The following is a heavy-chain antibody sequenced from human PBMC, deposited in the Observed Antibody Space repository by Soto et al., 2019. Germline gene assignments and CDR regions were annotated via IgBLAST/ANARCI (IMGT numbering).Heavy chain of an antibody. CDR2: ISAYTGST. Sequence: ASVKVSCKATGYTFTSYGISWVRQAPGQGLEWMGWISAYTGSTNYNPSLKNRVTISVDTSKNQFSLELSSVTAADTAVYYCARERIRSGYSHYYGLDVWGQGTTVTVSS. V-gene: IGHV1-18*04. CDR3: ARERIRSGYSHYYGLDV. D-gene: IGHD3-3*01. CDR1: GYTFTSYG. J-gene: IGHJ6*02.